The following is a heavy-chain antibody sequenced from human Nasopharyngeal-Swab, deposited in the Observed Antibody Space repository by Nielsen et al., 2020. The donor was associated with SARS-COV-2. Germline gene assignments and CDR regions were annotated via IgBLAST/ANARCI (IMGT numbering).Heavy chain of an antibody. J-gene: IGHJ4*02. V-gene: IGHV3-48*04. CDR1: GFTFSNYN. CDR2: ISKSSSTV. Sequence: GESLKISCAASGFTFSNYNMHWVRQAPGKGLEWISYISKSSSTVYYADSVKGRITISRDNTKNSLYLQMNTLRVADTAVYYCARGFRRGSYYDNIGADSWGQGTLVTVSS. CDR3: ARGFRRGSYYDNIGADS. D-gene: IGHD3-22*01.